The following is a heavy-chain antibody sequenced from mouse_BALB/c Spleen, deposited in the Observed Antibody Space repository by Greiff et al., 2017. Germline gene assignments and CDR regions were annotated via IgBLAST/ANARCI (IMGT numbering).Heavy chain of an antibody. CDR1: GYAFTNYL. J-gene: IGHJ4*01. CDR3: AGSPNYYAMDY. Sequence: LVESGAELVRPGTSVKVSCKASGYAFTNYLIEWVKQRPGQGLEWIGVINPGSGGTNYNEKFKGKATLTADKSSSTAYMQLSSLTSDDSAVYCCAGSPNYYAMDYWGQGTSVTVSS. CDR2: INPGSGGT. V-gene: IGHV1-54*03.